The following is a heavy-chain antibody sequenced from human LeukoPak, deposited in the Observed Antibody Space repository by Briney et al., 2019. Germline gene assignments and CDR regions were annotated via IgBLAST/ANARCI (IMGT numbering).Heavy chain of an antibody. CDR2: ITPIFGTA. V-gene: IGHV1-69*05. CDR1: GGTFSSYA. Sequence: SSVKVSCKASGGTFSSYAISWVRQAPGQGLEWMGGITPIFGTANYAQKFQGRVTITTDESTSTAYMELSSLRSEDTAVYYCAQSRITMIVEEYYFDYWGQGTLVTVSS. J-gene: IGHJ4*02. D-gene: IGHD3-22*01. CDR3: AQSRITMIVEEYYFDY.